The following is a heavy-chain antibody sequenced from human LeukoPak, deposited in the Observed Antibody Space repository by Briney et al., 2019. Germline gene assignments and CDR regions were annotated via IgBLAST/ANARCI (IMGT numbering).Heavy chain of an antibody. V-gene: IGHV3-23*01. D-gene: IGHD2-15*01. Sequence: GGSLRLSCAASGFTFSSYSMYWLRQAPGKGLECVSFTSTSGDFTYYAASVKGRFTVSRDNSKNTLYLQMNSLRADDTAVYYCAGCSGGSCYSRGKYGVDVWGQGTTVIVSS. CDR1: GFTFSSYS. CDR2: TSTSGDFT. J-gene: IGHJ6*02. CDR3: AGCSGGSCYSRGKYGVDV.